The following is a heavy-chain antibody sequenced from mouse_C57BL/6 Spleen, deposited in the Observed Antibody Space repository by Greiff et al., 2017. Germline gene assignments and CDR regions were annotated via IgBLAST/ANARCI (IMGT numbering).Heavy chain of an antibody. Sequence: EVKLVESGGDLVKPGGSLKLSCAASGFTFSSYGMSWVRQTPDKRLEWVATISSGGSYTYYPDSVKGRFTHSRDNAKNTPYLQMSSLKSEDTAMXCCASDFYGSSGGAYWGRGTLVTVSA. CDR2: ISSGGSYT. CDR3: ASDFYGSSGGAY. J-gene: IGHJ3*01. V-gene: IGHV5-6*01. CDR1: GFTFSSYG. D-gene: IGHD1-1*01.